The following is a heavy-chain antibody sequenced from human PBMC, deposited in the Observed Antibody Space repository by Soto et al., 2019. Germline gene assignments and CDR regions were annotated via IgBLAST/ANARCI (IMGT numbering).Heavy chain of an antibody. CDR2: IYYSGST. CDR1: GGSVSGGSYY. J-gene: IGHJ3*02. CDR3: ARDLAYYYDSSDYQAAFDI. D-gene: IGHD3-22*01. Sequence: ETLSLTCTVSGGSVSGGSYYWSWIRQPPGKGLEWIGHIYYSGSTGYNPSLKSRVTISVDMSKNQFSLKLSSVTAADTAVYYCARDLAYYYDSSDYQAAFDIWGQGTMVTVSS. V-gene: IGHV4-61*01.